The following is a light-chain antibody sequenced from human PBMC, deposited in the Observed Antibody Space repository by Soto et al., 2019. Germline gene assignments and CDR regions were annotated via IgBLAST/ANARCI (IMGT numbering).Light chain of an antibody. V-gene: IGKV1-5*03. CDR3: QQYNSYWT. CDR1: QSISYW. CDR2: KAS. Sequence: DIQMTQSPSTLSASVGDRVTITCRASQSISYWLAWYQQKPGKAPNLLIYKASTLESGVPSRFSGSGSGTEFTLTISSLQPDDFDTYYCQQYNSYWTFGQGTKVEIK. J-gene: IGKJ1*01.